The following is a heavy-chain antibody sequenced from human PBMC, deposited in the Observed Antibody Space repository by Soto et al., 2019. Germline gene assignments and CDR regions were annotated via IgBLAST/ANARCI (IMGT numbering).Heavy chain of an antibody. D-gene: IGHD3-9*01. CDR3: AREIHYDILTGYYTPNFGMDV. CDR1: GFTFSSYG. V-gene: IGHV3-33*01. J-gene: IGHJ6*02. Sequence: GGSLRLSCAASGFTFSSYGMHWVRQAPGKGLEWVAVIWYDGSNKYYADSVKGRFTISRDNSKNTQYLQMNSLRAEDTAVYYCAREIHYDILTGYYTPNFGMDVWGQGTTVTVSS. CDR2: IWYDGSNK.